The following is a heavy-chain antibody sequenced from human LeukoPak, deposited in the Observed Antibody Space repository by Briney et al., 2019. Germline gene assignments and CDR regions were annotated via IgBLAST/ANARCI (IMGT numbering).Heavy chain of an antibody. CDR1: GYTFTIYA. V-gene: IGHV7-4-1*02. J-gene: IGHJ5*02. Sequence: ASVKVSCKTSGYTFTIYAMNWVRQAPGQGLEWMGWINTNTGNPTYAQGFTGRFVFSLDTSVSTAYLQINSLKAEDTGVYYCARVKGFTDYYGLMGSWGQGTLVTVSS. CDR3: ARVKGFTDYYGLMGS. CDR2: INTNTGNP. D-gene: IGHD3-10*01.